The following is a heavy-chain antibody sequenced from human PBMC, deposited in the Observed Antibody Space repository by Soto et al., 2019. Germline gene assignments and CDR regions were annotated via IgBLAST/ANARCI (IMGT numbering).Heavy chain of an antibody. CDR3: PRSKYPTSERYLQH. V-gene: IGHV5-51*01. Sequence: PGESLKISCESSGYTFANYWIGWVRQVTGKGLEWVAIFYPSDSSTIYSPSFQAQVTISADMSISTAYLQWTSLKVSDIAIYFCPRSKYPTSERYLQHWRQGTPITVSS. CDR1: GYTFANYW. CDR2: FYPSDSST. D-gene: IGHD1-1*01. J-gene: IGHJ1*01.